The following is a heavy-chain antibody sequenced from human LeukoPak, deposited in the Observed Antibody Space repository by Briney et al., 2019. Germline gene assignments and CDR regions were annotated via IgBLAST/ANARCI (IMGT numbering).Heavy chain of an antibody. CDR2: MYYSGTT. J-gene: IGHJ5*02. Sequence: PSDTLSLTCTVSSASISSHYWSCIRHPPGKGLEWIGYMYYSGTTNYNPSLKSRITISVDTSKNQFSLKLSSVSAADTAVYYCARSRDWFDLWGQGILVTVSS. V-gene: IGHV4-59*07. CDR1: SASISSHY. CDR3: ARSRDWFDL.